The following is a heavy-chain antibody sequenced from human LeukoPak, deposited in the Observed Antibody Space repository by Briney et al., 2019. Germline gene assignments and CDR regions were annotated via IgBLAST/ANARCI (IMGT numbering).Heavy chain of an antibody. J-gene: IGHJ6*02. CDR2: ISGSGGST. CDR1: GFTSSSYA. D-gene: IGHD2-15*01. Sequence: GGSLRLSCAASGFTSSSYAMSWVRQAPGKGLEWVSAISGSGGSTYYADSVKGRFTISRDNSKNTLYLQMNSLRAEDTAVYYCAKDPSATPYYYGMDVWGQGTTVTVSS. CDR3: AKDPSATPYYYGMDV. V-gene: IGHV3-23*01.